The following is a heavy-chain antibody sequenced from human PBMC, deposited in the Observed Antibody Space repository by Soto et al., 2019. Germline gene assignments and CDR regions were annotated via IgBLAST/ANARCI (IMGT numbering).Heavy chain of an antibody. V-gene: IGHV4-59*01. CDR1: NDSISSYY. J-gene: IGHJ4*02. D-gene: IGHD3-3*01. Sequence: SETLSLTCNVSNDSISSYYWSWIRQPPGKGLEWIGYIYFTGSTNYNPSLKSRVSISMDTSKNQFSLNLDSVTAADTAVYFCARDFAYFDSWGQGTLVTVSS. CDR2: IYFTGST. CDR3: ARDFAYFDS.